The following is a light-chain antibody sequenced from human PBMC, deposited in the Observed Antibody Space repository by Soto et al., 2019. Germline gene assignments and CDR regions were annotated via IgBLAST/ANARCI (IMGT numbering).Light chain of an antibody. CDR2: GAS. CDR1: QSVSSN. V-gene: IGKV3-15*01. CDR3: QQYNYWSPGP. J-gene: IGKJ2*01. Sequence: EIVMTQSPATLSVSPGERATLSCRASQSVSSNLAWYQQRPGQAPRLLIYGASTRATGIPARFSGSGSGTEFTLTISSLQSEDFAVYYCQQYNYWSPGPFGRGTKLEVK.